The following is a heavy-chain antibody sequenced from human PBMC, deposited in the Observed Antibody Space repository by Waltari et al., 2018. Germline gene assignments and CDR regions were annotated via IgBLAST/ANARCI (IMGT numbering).Heavy chain of an antibody. CDR3: AKEPFQYYYDSSGSTDAFDI. J-gene: IGHJ3*02. CDR2: ISGSGGST. V-gene: IGHV3-23*01. Sequence: EVQLLESGGGLVQPGGSLRLSCAASGFTFSSYAMNWVRQAPGQGLGWVSAISGSGGSTYEAESVKGRFTIARDNSKNTLYLQMNSLRAEDTAVYYCAKEPFQYYYDSSGSTDAFDIWGQGTMVTVSS. D-gene: IGHD3-22*01. CDR1: GFTFSSYA.